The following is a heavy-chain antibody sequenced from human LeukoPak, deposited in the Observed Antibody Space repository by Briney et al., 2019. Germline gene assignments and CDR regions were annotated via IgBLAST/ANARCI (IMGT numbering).Heavy chain of an antibody. CDR1: GGTFSSYA. CDR2: IIPIFGTA. V-gene: IGHV1-69*13. J-gene: IGHJ4*02. CDR3: ASFGWGTVKFVS. D-gene: IGHD3-10*01. Sequence: ASVKVACKASGGTFSSYAISWVRQAPGQGLEWMGGIIPIFGTANYGQKFQGRVTITADESTSTAYMELSSLRSEDTAVYYCASFGWGTVKFVSWGQGTLVTVSS.